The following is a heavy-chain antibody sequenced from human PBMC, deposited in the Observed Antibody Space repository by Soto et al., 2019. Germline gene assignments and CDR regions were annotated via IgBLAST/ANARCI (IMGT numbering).Heavy chain of an antibody. V-gene: IGHV4-31*03. Sequence: QVQLQESGPGLVKPSQTLSLTCTVSGGSISSGGYYWSWIRQHPGKGLEWIGYIYYSGSTYYNPSLKSRVTISVDTSKNQFSLKLSSVTAADTVVYYCAREVRGVIWWFDPWGQGTLVTVSS. CDR3: AREVRGVIWWFDP. CDR2: IYYSGST. D-gene: IGHD3-10*01. CDR1: GGSISSGGYY. J-gene: IGHJ5*02.